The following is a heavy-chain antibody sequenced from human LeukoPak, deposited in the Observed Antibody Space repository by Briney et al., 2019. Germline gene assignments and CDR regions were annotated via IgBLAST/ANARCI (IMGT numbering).Heavy chain of an antibody. Sequence: TSETLSLTCTVSGASVSSGSYYWSWIRQPPGKGLEWIGYIYYSGSTNYNPSLKSRVTISVDTSKNQFSLKLSSVTAADTAVYYCARSRTKYNWFDPWGQGTLVTVSS. D-gene: IGHD3-3*01. CDR2: IYYSGST. J-gene: IGHJ5*02. V-gene: IGHV4-61*01. CDR3: ARSRTKYNWFDP. CDR1: GASVSSGSYY.